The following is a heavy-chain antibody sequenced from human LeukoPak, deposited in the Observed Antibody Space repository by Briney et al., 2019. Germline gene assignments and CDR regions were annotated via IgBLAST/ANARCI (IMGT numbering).Heavy chain of an antibody. J-gene: IGHJ4*02. Sequence: GGSLRLSCAASGFTFSTHWMSWVRQAPGKGLEWVANIKQDGRDKFYVDSVKGRFTNSRDNAKNSMYLQMSSLRAEDAAIYNCARVLPVASRDYWGQGTLVTVSS. CDR3: ARVLPVASRDY. D-gene: IGHD2-2*01. CDR2: IKQDGRDK. V-gene: IGHV3-7*01. CDR1: GFTFSTHW.